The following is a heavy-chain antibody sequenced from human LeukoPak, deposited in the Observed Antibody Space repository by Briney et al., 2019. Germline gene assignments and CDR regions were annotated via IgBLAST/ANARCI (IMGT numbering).Heavy chain of an antibody. Sequence: KASQTLSLTCTVSGGSISSGGYYWSWIRQPPGKGLEWIGYIYYSGSTYYNPSLKSRVTISVDTSKNQFSLKLSSVTAADTAVYYCARGGESLRLGELSPFAAFDIWGQGTMVTVSS. V-gene: IGHV4-31*03. CDR2: IYYSGST. CDR3: ARGGESLRLGELSPFAAFDI. CDR1: GGSISSGGYY. J-gene: IGHJ3*02. D-gene: IGHD3-16*02.